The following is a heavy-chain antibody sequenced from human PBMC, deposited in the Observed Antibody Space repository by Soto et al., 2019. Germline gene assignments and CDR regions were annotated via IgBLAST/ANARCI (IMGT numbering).Heavy chain of an antibody. Sequence: QVQLVESGGGVVQPGRSLRLSCAASGFTFRSYGMHWVRQAPGKGLEWVAVIWYDGSNKYYADSVKGRFTISRDNSKNTLYLQMNSLRAEDTAVYYCARDKGGSYSLWGQGTLVTVSS. J-gene: IGHJ4*02. CDR1: GFTFRSYG. V-gene: IGHV3-33*01. D-gene: IGHD1-26*01. CDR3: ARDKGGSYSL. CDR2: IWYDGSNK.